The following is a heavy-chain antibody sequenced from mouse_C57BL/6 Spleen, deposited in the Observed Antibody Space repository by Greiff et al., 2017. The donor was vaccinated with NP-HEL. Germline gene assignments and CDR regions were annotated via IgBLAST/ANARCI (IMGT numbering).Heavy chain of an antibody. CDR2: INPNNGGT. V-gene: IGHV1-26*01. Sequence: EVQLQQSGPELVKPGASVKISCKASGYTFTDYYMNWVKQSHGKSLEWIGDINPNNGGTSYNQKFKGKATLTVAKSSSTAYMELRSLTSEDSAVYYCASGITTEFDYWGQGTTLTVSS. CDR3: ASGITTEFDY. D-gene: IGHD1-1*01. CDR1: GYTFTDYY. J-gene: IGHJ2*01.